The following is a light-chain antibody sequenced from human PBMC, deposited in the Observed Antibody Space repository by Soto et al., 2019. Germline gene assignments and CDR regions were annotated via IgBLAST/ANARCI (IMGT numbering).Light chain of an antibody. V-gene: IGKV1-5*03. Sequence: DIQMTQSPSTLSASVGDRVTITCRASQSISSWLAWYQQKPGKAPKLLIYKASSLESGVPSRFSGSGSGTEFTLTISSLQPDDFATYYRQQYNSLWTLGQGTNVDIK. CDR1: QSISSW. J-gene: IGKJ1*01. CDR2: KAS. CDR3: QQYNSLWT.